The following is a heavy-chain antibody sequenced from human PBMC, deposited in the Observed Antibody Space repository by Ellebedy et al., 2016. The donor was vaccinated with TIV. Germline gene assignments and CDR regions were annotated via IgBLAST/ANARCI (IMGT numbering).Heavy chain of an antibody. D-gene: IGHD3-10*01. Sequence: AASVKVSCKASGYTFTGYYLHWVRQAPGQGLEWMGWINHDSGGTNYAQKFQGRVTMTRDTSISTTYMELSRLRSDDTAVYYCARGNYYGSGSPLEVRRDAFDIWGQGTMVTVSS. V-gene: IGHV1-2*02. J-gene: IGHJ3*02. CDR3: ARGNYYGSGSPLEVRRDAFDI. CDR2: INHDSGGT. CDR1: GYTFTGYY.